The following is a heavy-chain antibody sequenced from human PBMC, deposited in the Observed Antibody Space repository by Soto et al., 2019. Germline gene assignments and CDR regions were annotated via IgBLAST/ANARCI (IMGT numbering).Heavy chain of an antibody. Sequence: GGSLRLSCAASGFTFSSYAMHWVRQAPGKGLEWVAVISFDGSNKYYADSVKGRFTISRDNSKNTLYLQMNSLRAEDTAVYYCARDQYYGGNSDVGYWGQGTLVTVSS. CDR1: GFTFSSYA. J-gene: IGHJ4*02. V-gene: IGHV3-30-3*01. D-gene: IGHD4-17*01. CDR2: ISFDGSNK. CDR3: ARDQYYGGNSDVGY.